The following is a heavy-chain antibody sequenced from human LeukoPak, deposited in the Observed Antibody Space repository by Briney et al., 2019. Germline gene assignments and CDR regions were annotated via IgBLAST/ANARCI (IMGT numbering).Heavy chain of an antibody. V-gene: IGHV4-30-4*01. J-gene: IGHJ4*02. CDR1: GGSIISGDYY. CDR3: ARGLGTTTGYFDY. Sequence: SETLSLTCTVSGGSIISGDYYWSWIRQPPGKGLEWIGYIYYSGSTYYNPSLKSRVTISVDTSKNQFSLKLSSVTAADTAVYYCARGLGTTTGYFDYWGQGTLVTVSS. CDR2: IYYSGST. D-gene: IGHD1-1*01.